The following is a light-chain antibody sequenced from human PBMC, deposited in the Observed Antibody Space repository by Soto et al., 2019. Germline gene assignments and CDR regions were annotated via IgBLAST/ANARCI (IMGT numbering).Light chain of an antibody. J-gene: IGKJ1*01. Sequence: DIVMTQSPDSLAVSLGERATFNCKSSQSVLYRSNNKNYLAWYQQKPGQPPKLLIYWASTRESWVPDRFSGSGSGTDFTLTISSLQAEDVAVYYCQQYYSSPWTFGQGTKVEIK. CDR1: QSVLYRSNNKNY. CDR3: QQYYSSPWT. CDR2: WAS. V-gene: IGKV4-1*01.